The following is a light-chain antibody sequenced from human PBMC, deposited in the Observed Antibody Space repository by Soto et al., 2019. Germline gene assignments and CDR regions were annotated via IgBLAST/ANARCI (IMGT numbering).Light chain of an antibody. V-gene: IGKV3-15*01. CDR3: QQYNDWPPRT. J-gene: IGKJ1*01. CDR2: GAS. CDR1: QSVNSN. Sequence: EIVMTQSPATLSVSPGERVTLSCRASQSVNSNLAWYQQKPGQAPRLLIYGASTRATAIPARFSGSGSGTEFTLTISSLQSEDLAVYYCQQYNDWPPRTFGQGTKVEIK.